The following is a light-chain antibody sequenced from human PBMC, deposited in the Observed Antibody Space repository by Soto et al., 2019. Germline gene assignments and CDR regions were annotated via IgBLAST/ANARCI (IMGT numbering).Light chain of an antibody. CDR2: NTN. CDR1: NSNIGSNT. J-gene: IGLJ1*01. V-gene: IGLV1-44*01. Sequence: QSVLSQPPSVSGTPGQRVTVSCSGSNSNIGSNTISWYQQLPGTAPKLLIYNTNQRPSGVPDRFSGSKSGTSASLAIRGLQSEDEAEYYCAAWDDSLIGFYVFGAGTKVTVL. CDR3: AAWDDSLIGFYV.